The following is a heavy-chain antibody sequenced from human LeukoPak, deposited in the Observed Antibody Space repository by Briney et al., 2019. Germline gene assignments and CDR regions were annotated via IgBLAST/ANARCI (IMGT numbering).Heavy chain of an antibody. CDR3: ARHGNIVVEPAASKAFDI. Sequence: PSETLSLTCTVSGGSFSNYFRGWIRQPPGRGLEWIGYVHNSGSTTYNPSLKSRGTIVLDTSRNQFSLRLSSVTAADTAVYYCARHGNIVVEPAASKAFDIWGQGTMVTVSS. J-gene: IGHJ3*02. V-gene: IGHV4-59*08. CDR1: GGSFSNYF. D-gene: IGHD2-2*01. CDR2: VHNSGST.